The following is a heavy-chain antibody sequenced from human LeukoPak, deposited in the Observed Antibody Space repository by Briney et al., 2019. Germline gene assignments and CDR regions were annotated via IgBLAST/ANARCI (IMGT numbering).Heavy chain of an antibody. CDR2: IIPIFGTA. CDR1: GYTFNNYG. J-gene: IGHJ4*02. V-gene: IGHV1-69*06. Sequence: SVKVSCKASGYTFNNYGISWVRQAPGQGLEWMGGIIPIFGTANYAQKFQGRVTITADKSTSTAYMELSSLRSEDTAVYYCARGPDTSGYYPFDYWGQGTLVTVSS. D-gene: IGHD3-22*01. CDR3: ARGPDTSGYYPFDY.